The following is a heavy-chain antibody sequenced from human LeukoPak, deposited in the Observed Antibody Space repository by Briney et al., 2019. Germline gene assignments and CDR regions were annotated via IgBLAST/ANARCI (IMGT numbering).Heavy chain of an antibody. J-gene: IGHJ4*02. V-gene: IGHV3-23*01. Sequence: PGGSLRLSCAASGFTFSSYGMHWVRQVPGKGLEWVSVVSGDGRTTYYADSVKGRFAITRDNSKSTMYVQMNSLRVEDTAVYYCTNWREGVRPDFESWGQGALVTVSP. CDR2: VSGDGRTT. CDR3: TNWREGVRPDFES. CDR1: GFTFSSYG. D-gene: IGHD3-3*01.